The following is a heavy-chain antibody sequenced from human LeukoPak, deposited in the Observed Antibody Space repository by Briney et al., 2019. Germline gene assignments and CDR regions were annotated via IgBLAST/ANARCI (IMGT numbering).Heavy chain of an antibody. CDR1: GFTFSDYY. J-gene: IGHJ6*02. D-gene: IGHD3-16*01. CDR2: ISSSSSYT. V-gene: IGHV3-11*03. Sequence: MAGGSLRLSCAASGFTFSDYYMSWIRQAPGKGLEWVSYISSSSSYTNYADSVKGRFTISRDNAKNSLYLQMNSLRAEDTAVYYCARWVGGDYHYYYGMDVWGQGTTVTVSS. CDR3: ARWVGGDYHYYYGMDV.